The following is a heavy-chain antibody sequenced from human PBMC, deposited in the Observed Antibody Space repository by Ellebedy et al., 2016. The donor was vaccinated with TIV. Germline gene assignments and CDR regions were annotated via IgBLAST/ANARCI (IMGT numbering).Heavy chain of an antibody. D-gene: IGHD1-26*01. V-gene: IGHV4-39*07. CDR2: IYHSGST. CDR3: ASIGWEPYLYYYYGMVV. J-gene: IGHJ6*02. CDR1: GGSISSSSYY. Sequence: SETLSLXXTVSGGSISSSSYYWGWIRQPPGKGLEWIGSIYHSGSTYYNPSLKSRVTISVDTSKNQFSLKLSSVTAADTAVYYCASIGWEPYLYYYYGMVVWGQGTTVTVSS.